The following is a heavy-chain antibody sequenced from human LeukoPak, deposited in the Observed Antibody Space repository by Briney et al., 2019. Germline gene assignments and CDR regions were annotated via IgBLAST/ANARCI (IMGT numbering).Heavy chain of an antibody. V-gene: IGHV3-7*03. J-gene: IGHJ4*02. CDR3: AREVAGTGGYYFDY. D-gene: IGHD6-13*01. CDR2: IKQDGSEK. Sequence: GGSLRLSCAASGFTFSGYWMSWVRQAPGKGLEWVANIKQDGSEKYYVDSVKGRFTISRDNAKNSLYLQMNSLRAEGAAVYYCAREVAGTGGYYFDYWGQGTLVTVSS. CDR1: GFTFSGYW.